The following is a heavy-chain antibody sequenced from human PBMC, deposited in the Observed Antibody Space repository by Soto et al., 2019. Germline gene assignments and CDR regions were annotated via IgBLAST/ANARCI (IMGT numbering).Heavy chain of an antibody. CDR2: ISYDGSNK. Sequence: GGSLRLSCAASGFTFSSYGIHWGRQAPGKGLEWVAVISYDGSNKYYADSVKGRFTISRDNSKNTLYLQMNSLRAEDTAVYYCANGYSSSWYSRDAFDIWGQGTMVTVSS. V-gene: IGHV3-30*18. CDR3: ANGYSSSWYSRDAFDI. D-gene: IGHD6-13*01. CDR1: GFTFSSYG. J-gene: IGHJ3*02.